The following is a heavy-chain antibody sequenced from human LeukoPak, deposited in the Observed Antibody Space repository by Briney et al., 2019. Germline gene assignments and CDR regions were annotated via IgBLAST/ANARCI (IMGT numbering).Heavy chain of an antibody. CDR1: GFTFSSSG. D-gene: IGHD2-2*01. Sequence: GGSLRLSCAASGFTFSSSGMHWVRQAPGKGLEWVAVIWYDGSNEYYADSVKGRFTISRDNSKNTLYLQMNSLRVEDTAVYYCARGGSDCSGTNCYSGGQSYCWGQGNLVTVSS. CDR3: ARGGSDCSGTNCYSGGQSYC. J-gene: IGHJ4*02. CDR2: IWYDGSNE. V-gene: IGHV3-33*01.